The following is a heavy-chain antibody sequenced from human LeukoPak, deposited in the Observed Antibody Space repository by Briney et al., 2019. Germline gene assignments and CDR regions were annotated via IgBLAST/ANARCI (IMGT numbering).Heavy chain of an antibody. CDR3: AKDQGHCSGGSCYSMDY. D-gene: IGHD2-15*01. V-gene: IGHV3-33*06. Sequence: GRSLRLSCAASGFTFSSYGMHWVRQAPGKGLEWVAVIWYDGSNKYYADSVKGRFTISRDNSKNTLYLQVNSLRAEDTAVYYCAKDQGHCSGGSCYSMDYWGQGTLVTVSS. CDR2: IWYDGSNK. CDR1: GFTFSSYG. J-gene: IGHJ4*02.